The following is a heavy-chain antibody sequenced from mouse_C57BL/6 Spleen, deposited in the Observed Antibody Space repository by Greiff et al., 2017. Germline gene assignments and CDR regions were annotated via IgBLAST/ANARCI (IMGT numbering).Heavy chain of an antibody. CDR1: GYTFTSYW. V-gene: IGHV1-72*01. CDR2: IDPNSGGT. Sequence: QVQLQQPGAELVKPGASVKLSCKASGYTFTSYWMHWVKQRPGRGLEWIGRIDPNSGGTKYNEKFKSKATLTVDKPSSTAYMQLSSLTSEDAAVFYCSRSCNGNYGAFDYWGQGTTLTVSS. D-gene: IGHD2-1*01. J-gene: IGHJ2*01. CDR3: SRSCNGNYGAFDY.